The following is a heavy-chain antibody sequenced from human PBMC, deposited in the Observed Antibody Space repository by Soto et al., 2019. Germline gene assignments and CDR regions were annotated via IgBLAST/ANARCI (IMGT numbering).Heavy chain of an antibody. CDR1: GRSFSGYY. Sequence: QVQLQQWGAGLLKPSETLSLTCAVYGRSFSGYYWSWIRQPPGKGLEWIGEINHSGSTNYNPSLKSRVTVSLDPSQNQVSLDLSSVTAADTAVYFCARAYGGNSGVFDYWGQGTLVTVSS. CDR3: ARAYGGNSGVFDY. D-gene: IGHD4-17*01. J-gene: IGHJ4*02. V-gene: IGHV4-34*01. CDR2: INHSGST.